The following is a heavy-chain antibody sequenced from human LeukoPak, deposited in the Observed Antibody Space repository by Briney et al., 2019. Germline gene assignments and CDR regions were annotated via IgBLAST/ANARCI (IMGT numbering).Heavy chain of an antibody. V-gene: IGHV3-11*01. CDR2: ISSSGSTI. CDR3: ARDTGGDYVWGSYRYYFDY. Sequence: PGGSLRLSCAASGFTFSDYYMSWIRQAPGKGLEWVSYISSSGSTIYYADSVKGRFTISRDNAKNSLYLQVNSLRAEDTAVYYCARDTGGDYVWGSYRYYFDYWGQGTLVTVSS. J-gene: IGHJ4*02. D-gene: IGHD3-16*02. CDR1: GFTFSDYY.